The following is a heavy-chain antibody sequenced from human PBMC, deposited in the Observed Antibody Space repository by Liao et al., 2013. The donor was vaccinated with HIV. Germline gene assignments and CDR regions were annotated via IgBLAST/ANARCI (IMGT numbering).Heavy chain of an antibody. CDR1: GYSLTSSSF. CDR3: AREVARWPYWYFDL. V-gene: IGHV4-38-2*02. D-gene: IGHD4-23*01. CDR2: IHHSGKS. Sequence: QVQLQESGPGLVKPSETLSLTCTVSGYSLTSSSFWGWIRQPPGKGLEWIGSIHHSGKSFYNPSLKSRLTISVDSSKNQFSLNLNSVTAADTAVYYCAREVARWPYWYFDLWGRGTLVTVSS. J-gene: IGHJ2*01.